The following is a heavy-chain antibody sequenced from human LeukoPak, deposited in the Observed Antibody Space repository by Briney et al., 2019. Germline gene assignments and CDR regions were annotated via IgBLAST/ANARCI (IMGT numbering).Heavy chain of an antibody. CDR1: GGSFSGYY. J-gene: IGHJ4*02. Sequence: SETLSLTCAVYGGSFSGYYWSWIRQPPGKGLEWIGEINHSGSTNYNPSLKSRVTISVDTSKNQFSLKLSSVTAADTAVYYCARGWYYFDYWGQGTLVTVSA. V-gene: IGHV4-34*01. CDR3: ARGWYYFDY. D-gene: IGHD2-8*02. CDR2: INHSGST.